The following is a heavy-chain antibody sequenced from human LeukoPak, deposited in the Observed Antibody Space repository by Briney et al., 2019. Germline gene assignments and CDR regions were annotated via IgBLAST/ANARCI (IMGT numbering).Heavy chain of an antibody. V-gene: IGHV1-24*01. D-gene: IGHD3-10*01. CDR2: FDPEDGKA. CDR1: GHILSELS. J-gene: IGHJ5*02. CDR3: TTAMGDGSGWLDP. Sequence: ASVKVSCKVSGHILSELSVHWVRQAPGKGLEWMGGFDPEDGKAVFAQTVQDRLIMTEDTSTDTSYMELSSLRSDDTAVYYCTTAMGDGSGWLDPWGQGTLVTVSS.